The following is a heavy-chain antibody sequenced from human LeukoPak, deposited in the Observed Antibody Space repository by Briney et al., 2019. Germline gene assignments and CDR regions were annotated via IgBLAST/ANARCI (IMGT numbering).Heavy chain of an antibody. Sequence: SQTLSLTCALSGDNFFSNSVAWNWIRQSPSRGLEWLGRTYFRSKWNNDYALSVKSRITINLDTAKNHLSLQLNSVTPEDTAVYYCARGAMSAFDYWGQGTLVTVSS. CDR1: GDNFFSNSVA. CDR2: TYFRSKWNN. J-gene: IGHJ4*02. D-gene: IGHD6-25*01. CDR3: ARGAMSAFDY. V-gene: IGHV6-1*01.